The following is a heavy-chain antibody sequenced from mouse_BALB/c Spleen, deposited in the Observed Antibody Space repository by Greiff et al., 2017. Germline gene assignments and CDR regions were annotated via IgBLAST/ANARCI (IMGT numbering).Heavy chain of an antibody. V-gene: IGHV1-53*01. D-gene: IGHD1-2*01. CDR2: INPSNGGT. CDR1: GYTFTSYY. J-gene: IGHJ2*01. CDR3: TARGLYYFDY. Sequence: QVQLQQPGAELVKPGASVKLSCKASGYTFTSYYMYWVKQRPGQGLEWIGEINPSNGGTNSNEKFNNKATLTVDKSSSTAYMQLSSLTSGDSAVYYCTARGLYYFDYWGQGTTLTVSS.